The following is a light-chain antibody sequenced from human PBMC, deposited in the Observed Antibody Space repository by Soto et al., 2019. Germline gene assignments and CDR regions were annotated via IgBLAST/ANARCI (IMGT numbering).Light chain of an antibody. CDR3: QVWDIGSGIA. Sequence: QSALTQPASVSGSPGQSITISCTGTSSDVGSYNLVSWYQQHPGKAPKLMIYEGSKRPSGVSNRFSGSKSGNTASLTISGLEAGDEADYYCQVWDIGSGIAFGGGTKLTVL. V-gene: IGLV2-23*01. CDR1: SSDVGSYNL. J-gene: IGLJ2*01. CDR2: EGS.